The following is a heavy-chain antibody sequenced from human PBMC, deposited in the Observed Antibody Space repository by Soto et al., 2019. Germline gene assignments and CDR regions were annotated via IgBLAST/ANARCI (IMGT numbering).Heavy chain of an antibody. CDR2: ISYDGSKK. Sequence: QVQLVESGGGVVQPGRSLRLSCAASGFTFSSYGMHWVRQAPGKGLEWVAVISYDGSKKYYADSVKGRFTISKDNSKNTLYLQMNSLRAEDTAVYYCAGSGYGDYDSDYWGQGTLVTVSS. D-gene: IGHD4-17*01. CDR1: GFTFSSYG. J-gene: IGHJ4*02. V-gene: IGHV3-30*03. CDR3: AGSGYGDYDSDY.